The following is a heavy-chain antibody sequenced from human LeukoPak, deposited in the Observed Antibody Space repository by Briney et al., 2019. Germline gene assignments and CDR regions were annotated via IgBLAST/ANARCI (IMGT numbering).Heavy chain of an antibody. CDR1: GFTFSSYW. CDR3: ARDRADSSSWSDY. CDR2: IKQDGSEK. Sequence: GGSLRLSCAASGFTFSSYWMSWVRQAPGERLAWVANIKQDGSEKYYVDSVKGRFTISRDNAKNSLYLQMNSLRAEDTAVYYCARDRADSSSWSDYWGQGTLVTVSS. J-gene: IGHJ4*02. D-gene: IGHD6-13*01. V-gene: IGHV3-7*01.